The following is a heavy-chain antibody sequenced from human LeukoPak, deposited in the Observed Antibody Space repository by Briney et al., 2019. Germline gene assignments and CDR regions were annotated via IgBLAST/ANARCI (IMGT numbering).Heavy chain of an antibody. CDR1: GFTFSSYA. J-gene: IGHJ4*02. D-gene: IGHD2-21*01. CDR2: ISGSGGST. V-gene: IGHV3-23*01. Sequence: PGGSLRLSCAASGFTFSSYAMSWVRQAPGKGLEWVSAISGSGGSTYYADSVKGRFTISRDNSKNTLYLQMNSLRAEDTAVYYCGRDGGRRGDLDYWGQGTLVTVSS. CDR3: GRDGGRRGDLDY.